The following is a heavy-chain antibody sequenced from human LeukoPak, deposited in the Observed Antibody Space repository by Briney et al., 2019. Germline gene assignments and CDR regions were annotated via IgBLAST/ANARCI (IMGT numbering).Heavy chain of an antibody. Sequence: GGSLRLSCAASGFTLSTYTMHWVRQAPGKGLEWVAVLSYDGTNKYNADSVKGRFTVSRDSSKNTLYLQMNSLRAEDTAVYYCARSQGQLYCSTSSCYYFAYWGQGTLVTVSS. CDR3: ARSQGQLYCSTSSCYYFAY. D-gene: IGHD2-2*01. CDR1: GFTLSTYT. V-gene: IGHV3-30-3*01. J-gene: IGHJ4*02. CDR2: LSYDGTNK.